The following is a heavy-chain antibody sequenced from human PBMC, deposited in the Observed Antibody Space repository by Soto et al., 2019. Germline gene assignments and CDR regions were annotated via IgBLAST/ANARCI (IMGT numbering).Heavy chain of an antibody. D-gene: IGHD2-21*02. V-gene: IGHV1-2*04. J-gene: IGHJ5*02. CDR1: GYTFTGYY. CDR3: ARGDGYCGGDCYKNWFDP. Sequence: ASVKVSCKASGYTFTGYYMHWVRQAPGQGLEWMGWINPNSGGTNYAQKFQGWVTMTRDTSISTAYMELSRLRSDDTAVYYCARGDGYCGGDCYKNWFDPWGQGTLVTVSS. CDR2: INPNSGGT.